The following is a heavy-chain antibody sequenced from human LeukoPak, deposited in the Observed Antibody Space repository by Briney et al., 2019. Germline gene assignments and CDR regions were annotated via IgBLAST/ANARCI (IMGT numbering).Heavy chain of an antibody. CDR1: GFTFSSYS. Sequence: GGSLRLSCAASGFTFSSYSMNWVRQAPGKGLEWVSSISSSSSYIYYADSVKGRFTISRDNAKNSLDLQMNSLRAEDTAVYYCARAWGYSGYDYDYWGQGTLVTVSS. V-gene: IGHV3-21*01. CDR2: ISSSSSYI. J-gene: IGHJ4*02. CDR3: ARAWGYSGYDYDY. D-gene: IGHD5-12*01.